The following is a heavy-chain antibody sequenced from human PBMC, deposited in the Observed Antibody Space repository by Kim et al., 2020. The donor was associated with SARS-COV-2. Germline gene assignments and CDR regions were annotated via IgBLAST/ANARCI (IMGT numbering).Heavy chain of an antibody. CDR1: GGSFSGYY. CDR3: ARGRYSSSWYGGSGWFDP. Sequence: SETLSLTCAVYGGSFSGYYWSWIRQPPGKGLEWIGEINHSGSTNYNPSLKRRVTISVDTSKNQFSLKLSSVTAADTAVYYCARGRYSSSWYGGSGWFDPWGQGTLVTVSS. D-gene: IGHD6-13*01. V-gene: IGHV4-34*01. J-gene: IGHJ5*02. CDR2: INHSGST.